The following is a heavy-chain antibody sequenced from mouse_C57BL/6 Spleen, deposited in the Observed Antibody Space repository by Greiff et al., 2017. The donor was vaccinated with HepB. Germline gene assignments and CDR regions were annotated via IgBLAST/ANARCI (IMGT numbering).Heavy chain of an antibody. Sequence: EVMLVESGGGLVQSGRSLRLSCATSGFTFSDFYMEWVRQAPGKGLEWIAASRNKANDYTTEYSASVKGRFIVSRDTSQSILYLQMNALRAEDTAIYYCARDAGSSYPNWYFDVWGTGTTVTVSS. CDR3: ARDAGSSYPNWYFDV. CDR1: GFTFSDFY. D-gene: IGHD1-1*01. V-gene: IGHV7-1*01. CDR2: SRNKANDYTT. J-gene: IGHJ1*03.